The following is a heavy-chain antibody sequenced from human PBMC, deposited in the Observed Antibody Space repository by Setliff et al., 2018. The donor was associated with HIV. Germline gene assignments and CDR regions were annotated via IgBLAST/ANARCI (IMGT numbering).Heavy chain of an antibody. V-gene: IGHV4-59*08. D-gene: IGHD5-12*01. Sequence: SETLSLTCAVSGVSTTNFYWSWIRQPPGKGLEWIGYLYNSGNTKYNPSLKSRVTISIDMSKTHLSLSLASVTAADTALYYCALWGYSNAGGFDYWGRGTLVTVSS. CDR2: LYNSGNT. CDR3: ALWGYSNAGGFDY. J-gene: IGHJ4*02. CDR1: GVSTTNFY.